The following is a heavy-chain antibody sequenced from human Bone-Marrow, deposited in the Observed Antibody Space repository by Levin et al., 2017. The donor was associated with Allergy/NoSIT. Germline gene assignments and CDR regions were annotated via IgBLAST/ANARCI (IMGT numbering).Heavy chain of an antibody. J-gene: IGHJ6*02. CDR2: IIPILGIA. D-gene: IGHD2-15*01. CDR3: ARSGCSGGSCYPTSLTGDYYYYYGMDV. Sequence: SVKVSCKASGGTFSSYTISWVRQAPGQGLEWMGRIIPILGIANYAQKFQGRVTITADTSTSTAYMELSSLRSEDTAVYYCARSGCSGGSCYPTSLTGDYYYYYGMDVWGQGTTVTVSS. CDR1: GGTFSSYT. V-gene: IGHV1-69*02.